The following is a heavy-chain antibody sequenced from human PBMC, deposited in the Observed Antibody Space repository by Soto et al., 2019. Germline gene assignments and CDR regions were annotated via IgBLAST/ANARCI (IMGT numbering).Heavy chain of an antibody. J-gene: IGHJ6*03. CDR1: SGSISSSNW. Sequence: SETLSLTCAVSSGSISSSNWWSWVRQPPGKGLEWIGEIYHSGSTNYNPSLKSRVTISVDKSKNQFSLKLSSVTAADTAVYYCARVTSSFWSGYRVSRNPYYMDVWGKGTTVTVSS. V-gene: IGHV4-4*02. D-gene: IGHD3-3*01. CDR3: ARVTSSFWSGYRVSRNPYYMDV. CDR2: IYHSGST.